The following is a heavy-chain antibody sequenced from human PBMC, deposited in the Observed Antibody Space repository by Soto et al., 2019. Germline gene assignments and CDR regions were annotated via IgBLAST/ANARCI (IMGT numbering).Heavy chain of an antibody. CDR1: GYTFTSYG. V-gene: IGHV1-18*01. J-gene: IGHJ3*02. D-gene: IGHD4-4*01. CDR2: ISAYNGNT. Sequence: GASVKVSCKASGYTFTSYGISWVRQAPGQGLEWMGWISAYNGNTNYAQKLQGRVTMTTDTSTSTAYMELRSLRSDDTAVYYCASESVTTGTDAFDIWAQGTMVTVSS. CDR3: ASESVTTGTDAFDI.